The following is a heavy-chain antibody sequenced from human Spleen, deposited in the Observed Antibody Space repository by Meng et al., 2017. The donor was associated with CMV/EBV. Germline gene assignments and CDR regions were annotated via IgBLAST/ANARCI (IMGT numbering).Heavy chain of an antibody. J-gene: IGHJ5*02. V-gene: IGHV3-7*01. CDR2: IKQDGSEK. Sequence: GESLKISCAASGFTFSGYWMSWMRQAPGKGLEWVANIKQDGSEKYYVGSVEGRFTISRDNAKNSLYLQMNSLRVEDTAVYYCANEGTTWGQGTGVTVSS. D-gene: IGHD3-10*01. CDR3: ANEGTT. CDR1: GFTFSGYW.